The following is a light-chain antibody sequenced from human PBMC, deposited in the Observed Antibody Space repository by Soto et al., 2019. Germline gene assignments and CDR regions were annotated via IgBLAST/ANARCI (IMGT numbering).Light chain of an antibody. CDR1: QNVGRD. Sequence: TVMTQSPATLSVSAGEGATVSCRASQNVGRDLAWYQQKPGQAPRLLMYDASTRASGMPARFSGSGSGTQFTLTIDNLQSEDFAVYYCLQYRYWPRTFGQGTKVEIK. J-gene: IGKJ1*01. CDR3: LQYRYWPRT. CDR2: DAS. V-gene: IGKV3-15*01.